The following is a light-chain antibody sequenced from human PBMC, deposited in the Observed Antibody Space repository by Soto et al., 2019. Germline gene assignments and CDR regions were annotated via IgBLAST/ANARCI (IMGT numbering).Light chain of an antibody. CDR2: DAS. V-gene: IGKV3-20*01. J-gene: IGKJ1*01. Sequence: EIVMTQSPATLSVSPGERATLSCRASQSVRTYLAWYQVKPGQAPRLLIYDASRRASGVPARFSGSGSGTDFTLTISRLEPEDFAVYYCQQYGSSRWTFGQGTKVDIK. CDR3: QQYGSSRWT. CDR1: QSVRTY.